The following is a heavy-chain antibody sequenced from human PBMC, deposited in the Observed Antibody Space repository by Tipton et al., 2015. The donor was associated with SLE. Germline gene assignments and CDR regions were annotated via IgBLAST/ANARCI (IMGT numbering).Heavy chain of an antibody. Sequence: TLSLTCTVSGGSISSSSYYWGWIRQPPGKGLEWIGEINHSGSTNYNPSLKSRVTISVDTSKNQFSLKLNSVTAADTAVYYCAREGRREQLALDYWGQGTLVTVSS. CDR2: INHSGST. CDR1: GGSISSSSYY. V-gene: IGHV4-39*07. D-gene: IGHD6-6*01. CDR3: AREGRREQLALDY. J-gene: IGHJ4*02.